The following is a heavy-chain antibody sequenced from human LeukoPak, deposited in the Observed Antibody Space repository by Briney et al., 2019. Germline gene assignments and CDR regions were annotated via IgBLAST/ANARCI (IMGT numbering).Heavy chain of an antibody. CDR1: GFTFSSYG. CDR3: ARTVGLADYYFDY. D-gene: IGHD3-3*02. J-gene: IGHJ4*02. V-gene: IGHV3-48*03. CDR2: ISSSGSTI. Sequence: GGSLRLSCAASGFTFSSYGMNWVRQAPGKGLEWVSYISSSGSTIYYADSVKGRFTISRDNAKNSLYLQMNSLRAEDTAVYYCARTVGLADYYFDYWGQGTLVTVSS.